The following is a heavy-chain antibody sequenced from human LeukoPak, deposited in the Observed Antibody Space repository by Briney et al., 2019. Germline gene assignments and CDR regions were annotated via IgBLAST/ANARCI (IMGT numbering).Heavy chain of an antibody. Sequence: GGSLRLSCAASGFTFSSYGMHWVRQAPGKGLGWVAVISYDGSNKYYADSVKGRFTISRDNFKNTLYLQMNSLRAEDTAVYYCAKTHSSYMDVWGKGTTVTVSS. CDR1: GFTFSSYG. CDR2: ISYDGSNK. D-gene: IGHD2-15*01. CDR3: AKTHSSYMDV. J-gene: IGHJ6*03. V-gene: IGHV3-30*18.